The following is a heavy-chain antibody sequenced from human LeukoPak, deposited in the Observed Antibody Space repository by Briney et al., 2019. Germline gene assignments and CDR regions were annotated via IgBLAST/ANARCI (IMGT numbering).Heavy chain of an antibody. J-gene: IGHJ5*02. CDR1: GGSFSGYY. V-gene: IGHV4-34*01. CDR2: INHSGST. CDR3: ARRITIFGVPRERFDP. Sequence: SETLSLTCAVYGGSFSGYYWSWIRQPPGKGLEWIGEINHSGSTNYNPSLKSRVTISVDTSKNQFSLKLSSVTAADTAVYYCARRITIFGVPRERFDPWGQGTLVTVSS. D-gene: IGHD3-3*01.